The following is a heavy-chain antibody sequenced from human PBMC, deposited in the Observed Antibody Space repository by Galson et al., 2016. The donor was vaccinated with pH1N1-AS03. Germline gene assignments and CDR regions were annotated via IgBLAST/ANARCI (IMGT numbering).Heavy chain of an antibody. CDR1: GFTFSSYS. D-gene: IGHD6-19*01. CDR3: ARELHYGWLVPGY. Sequence: SLRLSCATSGFTFSSYSMNWVRQAPGKGLEWVSYISSSSSTIYYADSVKGRFTISRDNAKNSLYLQMNSLRDEDTAVYYCARELHYGWLVPGYWGQGTLVTVSS. V-gene: IGHV3-48*02. CDR2: ISSSSSTI. J-gene: IGHJ4*02.